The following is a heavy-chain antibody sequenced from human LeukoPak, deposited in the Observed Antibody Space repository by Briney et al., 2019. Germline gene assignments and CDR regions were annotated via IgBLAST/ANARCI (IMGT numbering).Heavy chain of an antibody. V-gene: IGHV1-69*05. D-gene: IGHD6-6*01. CDR3: AYSSSSGGYYFDY. J-gene: IGHJ4*02. CDR2: IIPIFGTA. Sequence: ASVKVSRKASGGTFSSYAISWVRQAPGQGLEWMGRIIPIFGTANYAQKFQGRVTITTDESTSTAYMELSSLRSEDTAVYYCAYSSSSGGYYFDYWGQGTLVTVSS. CDR1: GGTFSSYA.